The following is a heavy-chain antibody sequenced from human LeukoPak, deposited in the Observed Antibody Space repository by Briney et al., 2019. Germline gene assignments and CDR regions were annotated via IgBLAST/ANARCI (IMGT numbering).Heavy chain of an antibody. V-gene: IGHV3-7*01. CDR2: IKQDGSEK. D-gene: IGHD3-22*01. CDR3: ASPRYYYDSSGFDY. Sequence: QPGGSLRLSCAASGFTFSSYWMSWVRPAPGKGLEWVANIKQDGSEKYYVDSVKGRFTISRDNAKNSLYLQMNSLRAEDTAVYYCASPRYYYDSSGFDYWGQGTLVTVSS. J-gene: IGHJ4*02. CDR1: GFTFSSYW.